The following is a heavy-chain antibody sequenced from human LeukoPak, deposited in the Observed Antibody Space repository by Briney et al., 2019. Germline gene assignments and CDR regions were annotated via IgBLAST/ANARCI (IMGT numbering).Heavy chain of an antibody. V-gene: IGHV4-34*01. J-gene: IGHJ4*02. CDR1: GGSFSGYY. Sequence: SETLSLTCAVYGGSFSGYYWSWIRQPPGKGLEWIGEINHSGSTNYNPSLKSRVTISVDTSKNQFSLKLSSVTAADTAVYYCARGFGVYYDSSGYYPFDYWCQGTLVTVSS. D-gene: IGHD3-22*01. CDR3: ARGFGVYYDSSGYYPFDY. CDR2: INHSGST.